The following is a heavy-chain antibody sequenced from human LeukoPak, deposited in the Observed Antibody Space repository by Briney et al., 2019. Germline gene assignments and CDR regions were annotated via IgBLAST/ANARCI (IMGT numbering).Heavy chain of an antibody. CDR3: AKDQWELRAFFDY. Sequence: GGSLRLSCVASGFTFSSYGMHWVRQAPGKGLEWVAVISYDGSKKYYADSVKGRFTISRDNSKNTLYLQMNSLRAEDTAVYYCAKDQWELRAFFDYWGQGTLVTVSS. CDR2: ISYDGSKK. J-gene: IGHJ4*02. D-gene: IGHD1-26*01. CDR1: GFTFSSYG. V-gene: IGHV3-30*18.